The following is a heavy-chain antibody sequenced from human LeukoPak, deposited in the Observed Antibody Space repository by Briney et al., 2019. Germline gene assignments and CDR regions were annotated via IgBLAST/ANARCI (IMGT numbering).Heavy chain of an antibody. V-gene: IGHV3-30*02. CDR2: IRYDGSNK. CDR1: GFTFSSYV. D-gene: IGHD3-9*01. Sequence: GGSLRLSCAASGFTFSSYVMHWVRQAPGKGLEWVAFIRYDGSNKYYADSVKGRFTISRDNSKNTLYLQMNSLRAEDTAVYYCARGGYYNILTGFRGRFLGFDYWGQGTLVTVSS. CDR3: ARGGYYNILTGFRGRFLGFDY. J-gene: IGHJ4*02.